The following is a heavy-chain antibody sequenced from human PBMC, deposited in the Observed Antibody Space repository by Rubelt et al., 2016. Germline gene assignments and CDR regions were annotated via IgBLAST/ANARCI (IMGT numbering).Heavy chain of an antibody. CDR3: ARDQPGTGARAMDA. CDR1: GFRFSNYG. J-gene: IGHJ6*02. D-gene: IGHD1/OR15-1a*01. Sequence: VQLVESGGGLVQPGGSLRLSCAASGFRFSNYGMHWVRQAPGKGLEWVAVIWYDGSNKYYVDSVKGRFTISRTNSKNTLYRQMNSRRAEDTAVYHCARDQPGTGARAMDAWGQGTTVTVSS. V-gene: IGHV3-33*01. CDR2: IWYDGSNK.